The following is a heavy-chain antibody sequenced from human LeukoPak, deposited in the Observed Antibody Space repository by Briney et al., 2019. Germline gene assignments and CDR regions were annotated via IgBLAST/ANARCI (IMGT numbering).Heavy chain of an antibody. CDR3: ARHAGAAAGPFDY. CDR1: GYSFTSYW. V-gene: IGHV5-51*01. J-gene: IGHJ4*02. Sequence: GESLKISCKGSGYSFTSYWIGWVRQMPGKGLEWMGIIYAGDSDTRYSPSFLGQVTISADKSISTAYLQWSSLKVSDTAMYYCARHAGAAAGPFDYWGQGTLVTVSS. CDR2: IYAGDSDT. D-gene: IGHD6-13*01.